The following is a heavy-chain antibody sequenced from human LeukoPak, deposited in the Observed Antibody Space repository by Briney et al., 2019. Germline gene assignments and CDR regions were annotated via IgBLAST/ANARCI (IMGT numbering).Heavy chain of an antibody. J-gene: IGHJ5*02. CDR2: IYYSGST. D-gene: IGHD3-22*01. CDR1: GGSISSGDYY. V-gene: IGHV4-30-4*01. CDR3: ARDRKYYDSSGYYWHWFDP. Sequence: SETLSLTCTVSGGSISSGDYYWSWIRQPPGKGLEWIGYIYYSGSTYYNPSLKSRVTISIDTSKNQFSLKLSSVTAADTAVYYCARDRKYYDSSGYYWHWFDPWGQGTLVTVSS.